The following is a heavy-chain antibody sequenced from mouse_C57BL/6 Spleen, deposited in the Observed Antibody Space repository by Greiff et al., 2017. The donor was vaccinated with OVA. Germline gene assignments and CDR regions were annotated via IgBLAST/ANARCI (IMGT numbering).Heavy chain of an antibody. J-gene: IGHJ4*01. CDR2: IHPNSGST. D-gene: IGHD2-5*01. CDR3: ATYYSNPYCAMDY. CDR1: GYTFTSYW. V-gene: IGHV1-64*01. Sequence: QVQLKQPGAELVKPGASVKLSCKASGYTFTSYWMHWVKQRPGQGLEWIGMIHPNSGSTNYNEKFKSKATLTVVKSSSTAYMQLSSLTSEDSAVYYCATYYSNPYCAMDYWGQGTSVTVSS.